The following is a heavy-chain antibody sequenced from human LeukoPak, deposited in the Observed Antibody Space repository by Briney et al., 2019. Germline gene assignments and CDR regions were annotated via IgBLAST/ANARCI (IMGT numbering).Heavy chain of an antibody. V-gene: IGHV4-39*07. CDR2: IHYSGST. CDR1: GGSISSSSYY. D-gene: IGHD2-2*02. CDR3: ARDGGTGLYNFDY. J-gene: IGHJ4*02. Sequence: SETLSLTCTVSGGSISSSSYYWGWIRQPPGKGLEWIGSIHYSGSTNYNPSLRSRVTISVDTSKKQFSLKLNSVTAADTAVYYCARDGGTGLYNFDYWGQGTLVTVSS.